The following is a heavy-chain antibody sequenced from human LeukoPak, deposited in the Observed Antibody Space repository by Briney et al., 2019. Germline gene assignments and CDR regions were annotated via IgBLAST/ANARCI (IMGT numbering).Heavy chain of an antibody. D-gene: IGHD4-23*01. V-gene: IGHV3-48*03. CDR2: ISTGTYI. Sequence: GGSLRLSCVAAGFTFSRFEMNWVRQAPGKGLEWISHISTGTYIAYTDSVKGRFTISRDNAKNSLYLQMNSLRAEDTAVYYCTREQDREAAATVVGDYWGQGTLVTVSS. J-gene: IGHJ4*02. CDR3: TREQDREAAATVVGDY. CDR1: GFTFSRFE.